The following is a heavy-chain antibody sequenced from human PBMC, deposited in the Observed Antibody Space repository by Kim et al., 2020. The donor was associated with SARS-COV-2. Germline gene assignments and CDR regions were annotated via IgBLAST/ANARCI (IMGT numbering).Heavy chain of an antibody. V-gene: IGHV4-4*07. CDR2: IYASGST. CDR3: ARGPPRADCGANCYLDY. J-gene: IGHJ4*02. D-gene: IGHD2-21*01. CDR1: GGSISTNY. Sequence: SETLSLTCTVSGGSISTNYWGWIRQSAGKGLEWIGRIYASGSTDYNASLKSRVAMSVDTSKNQFSLELSSVTAADTAVYFCARGPPRADCGANCYLDYWGQGNLVTVSA.